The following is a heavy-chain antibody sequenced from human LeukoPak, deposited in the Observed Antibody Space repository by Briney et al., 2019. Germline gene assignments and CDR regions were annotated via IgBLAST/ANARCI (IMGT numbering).Heavy chain of an antibody. CDR3: ARTLRGYSGYDWVFDY. CDR1: GFTFSTYG. V-gene: IGHV3-48*03. D-gene: IGHD5-12*01. Sequence: PGGSLRLSCAASGFTFSTYGINWLRQAPGKALEWVSYISSSGSTIYYADSVKGRFTISRDNEKNSLPLHMNSLSAEDTAVYYCARTLRGYSGYDWVFDYWGQGTLVTVS. J-gene: IGHJ4*02. CDR2: ISSSGSTI.